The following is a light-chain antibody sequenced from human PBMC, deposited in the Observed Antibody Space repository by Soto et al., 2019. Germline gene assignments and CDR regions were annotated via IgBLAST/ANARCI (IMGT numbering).Light chain of an antibody. CDR2: EVT. V-gene: IGLV2-8*01. J-gene: IGLJ2*01. CDR3: TSYAGINIPVV. Sequence: QSALTQPASASGSPGQSVTISCTGTSSDVGGYNFVSWYRQHPGKAPKLMIYEVTKRPSGVPDRFSGSKSGNTASLTVSGLQGEDEADYYCTSYAGINIPVVFGGGTKVTVL. CDR1: SSDVGGYNF.